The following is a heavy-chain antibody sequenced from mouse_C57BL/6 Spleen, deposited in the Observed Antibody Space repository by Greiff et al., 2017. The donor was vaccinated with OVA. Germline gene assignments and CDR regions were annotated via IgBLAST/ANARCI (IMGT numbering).Heavy chain of an antibody. Sequence: QVQLQQSGAELARPGASVKLSCKASGYTFTSYGISWVKQRTGQGLEWIGEIYPRRGNTYYNEKFKGKATLTADKSSSTAYMELRSLTSEDSAVYFCAREGDGSSFDYWGQGTTLTVSS. V-gene: IGHV1-81*01. D-gene: IGHD1-1*01. CDR3: AREGDGSSFDY. CDR1: GYTFTSYG. CDR2: IYPRRGNT. J-gene: IGHJ2*01.